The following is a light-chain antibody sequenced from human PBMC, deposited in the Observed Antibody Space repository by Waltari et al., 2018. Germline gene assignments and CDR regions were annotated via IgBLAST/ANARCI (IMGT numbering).Light chain of an antibody. CDR3: QQYNSSPWT. CDR2: KAS. J-gene: IGKJ1*01. CDR1: QSISSW. Sequence: DIQTTQPPSTLSATERDRVTITCRASQSISSWLAWYQQKPGKAPKLLIYKASSLESGVPSRFSGSGSGTEFTLTISSLQPDDFATYYCQQYNSSPWTFGQGTKVEIK. V-gene: IGKV1-5*03.